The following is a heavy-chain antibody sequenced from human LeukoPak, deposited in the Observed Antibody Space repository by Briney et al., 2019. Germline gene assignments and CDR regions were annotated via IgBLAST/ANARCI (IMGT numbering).Heavy chain of an antibody. Sequence: ASVKVSCKASGYTFTSYAMNWVRQAPGQGLEWMGWINTNTGNPTYAQGFTGRFVFSLDTSVSTAYLQISSLKAEDTAVYYCARDHPLRTSSSCPKQGYWYFDLGGRGTPVTVSS. D-gene: IGHD6-13*01. CDR3: ARDHPLRTSSSCPKQGYWYFDL. J-gene: IGHJ2*01. V-gene: IGHV7-4-1*02. CDR1: GYTFTSYA. CDR2: INTNTGNP.